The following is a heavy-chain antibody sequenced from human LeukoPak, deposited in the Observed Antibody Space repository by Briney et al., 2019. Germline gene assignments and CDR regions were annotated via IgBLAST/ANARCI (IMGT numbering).Heavy chain of an antibody. V-gene: IGHV4-59*08. CDR2: IYYTGST. CDR3: ARHTGAHRGAFDI. Sequence: SETLSLTCSVSGGSMSNYFWNWIRQPPGKGLEWIGYIYYTGSTNYNPSFKSRVTISVDTSKNQFSLKLSSVTAADTAVYYCARHTGAHRGAFDIWGQGTMVTVSS. CDR1: GGSMSNYF. J-gene: IGHJ3*02. D-gene: IGHD3-16*02.